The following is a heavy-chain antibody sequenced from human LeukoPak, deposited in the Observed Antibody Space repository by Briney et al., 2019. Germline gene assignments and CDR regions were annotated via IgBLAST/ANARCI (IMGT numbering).Heavy chain of an antibody. J-gene: IGHJ6*03. Sequence: TSETLSLACTVSGFSISSNTFYWGWIRQSPGRGLEWIGSISYSGTSDNNPSLQSRVTISRDTSKNQFSLQLTSVTAADTAVYYCARTYRVYYYYMDVWGKGTTVTVSS. CDR1: GFSISSNTFY. V-gene: IGHV4-39*07. CDR3: ARTYRVYYYYMDV. D-gene: IGHD3-10*01. CDR2: ISYSGTS.